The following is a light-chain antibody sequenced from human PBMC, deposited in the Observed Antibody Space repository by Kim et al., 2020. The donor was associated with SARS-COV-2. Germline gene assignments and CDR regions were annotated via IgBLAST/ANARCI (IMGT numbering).Light chain of an antibody. CDR2: GAS. J-gene: IGKJ4*01. CDR3: QEYNNWPPLT. Sequence: VVMTQSPATLSVSPGERATLSCRASQSVSTNIAWYQQKPGQAPRLLIYGASTRATGIPARFSGSGSETEFTLTISSLQSEDFAVYYCQEYNNWPPLTFGGGTKVDIK. V-gene: IGKV3-15*01. CDR1: QSVSTN.